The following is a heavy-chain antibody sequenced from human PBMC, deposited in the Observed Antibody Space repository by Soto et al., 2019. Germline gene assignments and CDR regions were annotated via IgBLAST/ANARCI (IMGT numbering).Heavy chain of an antibody. Sequence: GGSLRLSCAASGFTFSSYAMHWVRQAPGKGLEWVANIKQDGSEKYYVDSVKGRFTISRDNAKNSLYLQMNSLRAEDTAVYYCARDAGSSGVLITIFGVVITPYGMDVWGQGTTVTVSS. J-gene: IGHJ6*02. V-gene: IGHV3-7*01. D-gene: IGHD3-3*01. CDR2: IKQDGSEK. CDR3: ARDAGSSGVLITIFGVVITPYGMDV. CDR1: GFTFSSYA.